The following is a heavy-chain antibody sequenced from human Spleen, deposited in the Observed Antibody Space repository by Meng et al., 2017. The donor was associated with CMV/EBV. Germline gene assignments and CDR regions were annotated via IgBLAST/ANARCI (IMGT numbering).Heavy chain of an antibody. Sequence: GGSLRLSCAASGFTFSSYTMNWVRQAPGKGLEWVASISTSSNYIYYPDSVKGRFTISRDNAKNSLYLQMNSLGAEDTAVYYCARRGDQNFCDSWGQGTRVTVSS. J-gene: IGHJ4*02. CDR1: GFTFSSYT. D-gene: IGHD7-27*01. V-gene: IGHV3-21*01. CDR2: ISTSSNYI. CDR3: ARRGDQNFCDS.